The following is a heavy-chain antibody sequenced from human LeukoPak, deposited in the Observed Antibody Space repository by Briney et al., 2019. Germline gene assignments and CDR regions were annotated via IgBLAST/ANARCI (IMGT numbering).Heavy chain of an antibody. CDR2: IYYSGST. Sequence: SETLSHTCTVSGGSISSYYWSWSRQPPGKGLEWIGYIYYSGSTNYNPSLKSRVTISVDTSKNQFSLKLSSVTAADTAVYYCARVGGSSSPRRPFDYWGRDTLVSVSS. D-gene: IGHD6-6*01. CDR3: ARVGGSSSPRRPFDY. V-gene: IGHV4-59*01. J-gene: IGHJ4*02. CDR1: GGSISSYY.